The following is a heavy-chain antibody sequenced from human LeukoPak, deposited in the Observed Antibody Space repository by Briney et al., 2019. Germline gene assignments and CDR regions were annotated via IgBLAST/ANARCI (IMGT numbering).Heavy chain of an antibody. Sequence: PGGSLRLSCAASGFTFSSYWMSWVRQAPGKGLEWVANIKQDGSEKYYVDSVKGRFTISRDNAKNSLYLQMNSLRAEDTAVYYCARVVPPYCSGGSCYPLEAFDIWGQGTMVTVSS. D-gene: IGHD2-15*01. CDR1: GFTFSSYW. V-gene: IGHV3-7*01. J-gene: IGHJ3*02. CDR2: IKQDGSEK. CDR3: ARVVPPYCSGGSCYPLEAFDI.